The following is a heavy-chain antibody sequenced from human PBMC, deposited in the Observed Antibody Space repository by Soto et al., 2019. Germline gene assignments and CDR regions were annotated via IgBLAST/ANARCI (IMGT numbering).Heavy chain of an antibody. CDR3: ARYRREAVAGYTLDN. CDR2: VYNSGST. CDR1: GGSISSNY. Sequence: XGTLSLTCTVSGGSISSNYWTGIRQPPGKGLEWIGYVYNSGSTNYNPSLKSRVTISEDTSKSQFSLKVNSMTAADTAVYYCARYRREAVAGYTLDNWGQGILVTVSS. J-gene: IGHJ4*02. D-gene: IGHD6-13*01. V-gene: IGHV4-59*01.